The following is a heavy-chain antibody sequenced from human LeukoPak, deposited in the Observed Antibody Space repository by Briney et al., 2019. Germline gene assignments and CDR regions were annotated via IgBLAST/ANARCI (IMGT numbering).Heavy chain of an antibody. Sequence: SETLSLTCSVSGGSISTYYWSWIRQPPGKGLEWIGYIHYSGNTNDNPSLKSRVTISVDTSKNQFSLKLSSVTAADTAVYYRARISSGWYRGAFDIWGHGTMVTVSS. D-gene: IGHD6-19*01. J-gene: IGHJ3*02. CDR2: IHYSGNT. V-gene: IGHV4-59*01. CDR1: GGSISTYY. CDR3: ARISSGWYRGAFDI.